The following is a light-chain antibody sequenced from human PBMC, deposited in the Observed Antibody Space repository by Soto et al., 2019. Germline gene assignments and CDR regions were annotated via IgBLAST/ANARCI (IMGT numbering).Light chain of an antibody. J-gene: IGKJ1*01. V-gene: IGKV3-15*01. CDR1: QSVSSN. CDR3: QQYNTWPWT. Sequence: EIVMTQSPATLSVSPGERATLSCRASQSVSSNLAWYQQKPGQAPRLLIYGASTRATGIPARFSGSGSGNEFTLTISSLQSEYFAVYYCQQYNTWPWTFGQGTKVEIK. CDR2: GAS.